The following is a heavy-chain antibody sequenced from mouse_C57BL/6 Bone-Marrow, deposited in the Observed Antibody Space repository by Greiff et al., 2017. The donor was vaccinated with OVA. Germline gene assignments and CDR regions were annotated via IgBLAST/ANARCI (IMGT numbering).Heavy chain of an antibody. CDR2: INPYNGGT. V-gene: IGHV1-19*01. D-gene: IGHD1-1*01. CDR1: GYTFTDYY. J-gene: IGHJ1*03. CDR3: ARWGVVGYFDV. Sequence: VQLKESGPVLVKPGASVKMSCKASGYTFTDYYMNWVKQSHGKSLEWIGVINPYNGGTSYNQKFKGKATLTVDKSSSTAYMELNSLTSEDSAVYYCARWGVVGYFDVWGTGTTVTVSS.